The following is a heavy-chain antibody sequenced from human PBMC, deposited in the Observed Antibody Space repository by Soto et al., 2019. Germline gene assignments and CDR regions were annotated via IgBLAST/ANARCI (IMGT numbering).Heavy chain of an antibody. J-gene: IGHJ5*02. CDR3: ARGLAYYYDSSGYYSSGDWFDP. D-gene: IGHD3-22*01. CDR2: MNPNSGNT. CDR1: GYTFTSYD. Sequence: QVQLVQSGAEVKKPGASVKVSCKASGYTFTSYDINWVRQATGQGLEWMGWMNPNSGNTGYAQKFQGRVTMTRNTSISXXYXEXXSLRSEETAVYYCARGLAYYYDSSGYYSSGDWFDPWGQGTLVTVSS. V-gene: IGHV1-8*01.